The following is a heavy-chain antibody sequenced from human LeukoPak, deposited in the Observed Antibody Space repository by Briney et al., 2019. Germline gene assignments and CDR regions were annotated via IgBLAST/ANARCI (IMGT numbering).Heavy chain of an antibody. Sequence: PGGSLRLSCAASGLTFNSHWMTWVRQAPGKGLEWVANIKQDGNEKYYVDSVKGRFTISRDNAKNSLFLQMNSLRAEDTAVYYCVRDQWSAYDSWGQGTLVTVSS. CDR1: GLTFNSHW. J-gene: IGHJ4*02. CDR3: VRDQWSAYDS. CDR2: IKQDGNEK. D-gene: IGHD6-19*01. V-gene: IGHV3-7*01.